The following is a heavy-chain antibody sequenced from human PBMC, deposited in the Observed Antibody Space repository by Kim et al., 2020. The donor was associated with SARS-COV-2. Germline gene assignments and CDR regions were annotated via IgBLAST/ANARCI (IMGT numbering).Heavy chain of an antibody. J-gene: IGHJ5*02. CDR2: T. Sequence: TNYNPSLKSRVTISVDTSKNQFSLKLSSVTAADTAVYYCARVGIKDWFDPWGQGTLVTVSS. CDR3: ARVGIKDWFDP. D-gene: IGHD3-10*01. V-gene: IGHV4-34*01.